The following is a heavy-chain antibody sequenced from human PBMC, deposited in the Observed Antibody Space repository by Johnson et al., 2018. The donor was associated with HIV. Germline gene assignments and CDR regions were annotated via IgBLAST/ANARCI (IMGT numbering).Heavy chain of an antibody. CDR1: GFTFSTYW. Sequence: EQLVESGGGLVQPGGSLRLYCAASGFTFSTYWMSWVRQAPGKGLEWVANIKQDGSEKYYVDSVKGRFTISRDNAKNSLYLQMKSLRAGDTAVYYCAREYSSSWFPPSRAFDIWGQGTMVTVSS. J-gene: IGHJ3*02. CDR3: AREYSSSWFPPSRAFDI. V-gene: IGHV3-7*05. CDR2: IKQDGSEK. D-gene: IGHD6-13*01.